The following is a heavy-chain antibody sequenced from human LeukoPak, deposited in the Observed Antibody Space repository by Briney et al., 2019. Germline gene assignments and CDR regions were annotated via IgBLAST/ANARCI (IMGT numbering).Heavy chain of an antibody. CDR2: IKSKTDGGTT. CDR3: TTVSRNYYGSGSHDY. V-gene: IGHV3-15*01. Sequence: AGGSLRLSCAASGFTFSNAWMSWVRQAPGKGLEWVGRIKSKTDGGTTDYAAPVKGRFTISRDDSKNTLYLQMNSLKTEDTAVYYCTTVSRNYYGSGSHDYWGRGTLVTVSS. J-gene: IGHJ4*02. CDR1: GFTFSNAW. D-gene: IGHD3-10*01.